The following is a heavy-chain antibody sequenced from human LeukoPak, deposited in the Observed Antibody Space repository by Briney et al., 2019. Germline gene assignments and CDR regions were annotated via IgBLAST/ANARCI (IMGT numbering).Heavy chain of an antibody. D-gene: IGHD2-2*01. V-gene: IGHV3-30*18. J-gene: IGHJ4*02. CDR3: ANGYCSSTSCYGVGY. CDR2: ISHDGIKK. Sequence: PGRSLRLSCAASGFTFSSYGMHWVRQAPGKGLEWVAVISHDGIKKYHADSVKGRFTISSDNSKNTLYLQMNSLRAEDTAVYYCANGYCSSTSCYGVGYWGQGTLVTVSS. CDR1: GFTFSSYG.